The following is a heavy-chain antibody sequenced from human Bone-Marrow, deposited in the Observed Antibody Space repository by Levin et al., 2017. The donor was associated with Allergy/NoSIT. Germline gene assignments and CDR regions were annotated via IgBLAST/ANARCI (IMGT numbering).Heavy chain of an antibody. CDR1: GFTFSSHA. CDR2: ISYDENNK. CDR3: ARGIIGPRVVPYFAS. J-gene: IGHJ4*02. D-gene: IGHD3-3*01. Sequence: PGGSLRLSCVASGFTFSSHAMYWVRQAPGKGLEWVAVISYDENNKYYADSVKGRFTISRDISKNTLYLQMDTLTTEDTAVYYCARGIIGPRVVPYFASWGQGTLVTVSS. V-gene: IGHV3-30-3*01.